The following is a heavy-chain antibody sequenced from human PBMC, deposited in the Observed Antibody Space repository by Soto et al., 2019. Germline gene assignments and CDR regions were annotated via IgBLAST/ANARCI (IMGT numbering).Heavy chain of an antibody. CDR3: ARAGLRLGSHPTLYDY. CDR2: ISAYNGNT. V-gene: IGHV1-18*01. CDR1: GYTFTSYG. Sequence: GASVKVSCKASGYTFTSYGISWVRQAPGQGLEWLGWISAYNGNTNYAQKLQGRVTMTTDTSTSTAYMELRSLRCDDTAVYYCARAGLRLGSHPTLYDYWGQGTLVTVSS. J-gene: IGHJ4*02. D-gene: IGHD3-16*01.